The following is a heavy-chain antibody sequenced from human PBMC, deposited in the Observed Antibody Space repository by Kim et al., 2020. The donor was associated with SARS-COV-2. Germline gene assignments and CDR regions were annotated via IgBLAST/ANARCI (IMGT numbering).Heavy chain of an antibody. CDR1: GGSISSFY. V-gene: IGHV4-59*13. D-gene: IGHD6-19*01. CDR2: IYYSGST. J-gene: IGHJ4*02. CDR3: ARASYSSGWYRVDY. Sequence: SETLSLTCTVSGGSISSFYLSWVRQPPGKGLEWIGYIYYSGSTNYNPSLKSRVTISVDTSKNQFSLKLSSVTAADTAVYYCARASYSSGWYRVDYWGQGTLVTVPS.